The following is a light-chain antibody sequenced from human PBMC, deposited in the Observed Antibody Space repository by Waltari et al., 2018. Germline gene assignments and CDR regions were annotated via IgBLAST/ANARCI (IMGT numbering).Light chain of an antibody. V-gene: IGLV2-14*01. CDR3: TSFTSSATWV. CDR1: SSDIGAYKH. J-gene: IGLJ3*02. Sequence: QSALTQPASVSGSPGQSITISCTGTSSDIGAYKHVSWYQQHPGKAPKLMIYEVSNRPSGVSNHFSGSKSGNTASLTISGLQADDESHYYCTSFTSSATWVFGGGTKVTVL. CDR2: EVS.